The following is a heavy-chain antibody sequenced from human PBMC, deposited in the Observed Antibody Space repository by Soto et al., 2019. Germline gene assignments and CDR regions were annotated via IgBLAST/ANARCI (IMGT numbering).Heavy chain of an antibody. V-gene: IGHV1-18*01. D-gene: IGHD3-3*01. CDR2: ISAYNGNT. CDR3: ARALGKYYDFWSGYSTQFDY. J-gene: IGHJ4*02. CDR1: GYTFTSYG. Sequence: QVQLVQSGAEVKKPGASVKVSCKASGYTFTSYGISWVRQAPGQGLEWMGWISAYNGNTNYAQKLQGRVTMTTDTSTSTAYMELRSLRSDDTAVYYCARALGKYYDFWSGYSTQFDYWGPGTLVTVSS.